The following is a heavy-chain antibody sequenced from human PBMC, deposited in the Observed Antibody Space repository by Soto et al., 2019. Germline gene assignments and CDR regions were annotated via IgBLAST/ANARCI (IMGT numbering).Heavy chain of an antibody. D-gene: IGHD3-3*01. J-gene: IGHJ5*02. CDR3: ATRITVFGLLIPPFDP. Sequence: SETLSLTCAVYGGSVNGYYWNWIRQPPGKGLEWIGELNHTGGTHYNPSLKSRGTMSVDTSKNQFSLRLSSVTAADTAIYYCATRITVFGLLIPPFDPWGQGTQVTVSS. CDR1: GGSVNGYY. CDR2: LNHTGGT. V-gene: IGHV4-34*01.